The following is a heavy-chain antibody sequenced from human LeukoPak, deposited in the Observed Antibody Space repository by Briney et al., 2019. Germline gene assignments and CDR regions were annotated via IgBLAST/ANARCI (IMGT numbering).Heavy chain of an antibody. D-gene: IGHD5-18*01. Sequence: TGGSLRLSCAASGFTFSNAWMSWVRQAPGKGLEWVGRIKSKTDGGTTDYAAPVKGRFTISRDDSKNTLYLQMNSLKTEDTAVYYCTTPPPFDTAGDWFDPWGQGTLVTVSS. V-gene: IGHV3-15*01. CDR1: GFTFSNAW. CDR2: IKSKTDGGTT. J-gene: IGHJ5*02. CDR3: TTPPPFDTAGDWFDP.